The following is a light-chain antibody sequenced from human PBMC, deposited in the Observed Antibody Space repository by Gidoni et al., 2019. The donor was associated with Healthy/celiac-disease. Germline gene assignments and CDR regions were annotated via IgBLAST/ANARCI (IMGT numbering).Light chain of an antibody. CDR1: QSISSY. Sequence: IQMTQSPSSLSASVGDRVTITCRASQSISSYLNWYQQKPGNAPKLLIYAASSLQSGVPSRFRGSGSGTDVTLTISSLQPEDFATYYCQQSYSTLRYTFGQGTKLEIK. J-gene: IGKJ2*01. V-gene: IGKV1-39*01. CDR3: QQSYSTLRYT. CDR2: AAS.